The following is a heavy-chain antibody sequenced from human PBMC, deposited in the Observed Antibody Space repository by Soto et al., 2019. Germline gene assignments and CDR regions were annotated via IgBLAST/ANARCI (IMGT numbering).Heavy chain of an antibody. CDR3: ARDIRGYSRALDF. V-gene: IGHV4-61*08. CDR1: GGSVSDGGYC. D-gene: IGHD5-18*01. CDR2: IYYSGST. J-gene: IGHJ4*02. Sequence: PSATLSLTCTVSGGSVSDGGYCWSWNRQPPGKGLEWIGYIYYSGSTNYNPSLKSRVTMSVDTSNNQFSLNLSSVTGADTAVYYCARDIRGYSRALDFWGQGTLVTVSS.